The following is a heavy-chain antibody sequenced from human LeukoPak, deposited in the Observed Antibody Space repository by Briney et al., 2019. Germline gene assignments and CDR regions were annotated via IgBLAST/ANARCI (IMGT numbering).Heavy chain of an antibody. CDR1: VYTFTSYG. V-gene: IGHV1-18*01. CDR3: ARDGATLRPTKYNWFDP. Sequence: GASVTVSCKSSVYTFTSYGISWVRQAPGQGLEWMGWISDYNGNTNYAQKLQGRVTMTTDTSTSTAYMELRSLRSDDTAVNYCARDGATLRPTKYNWFDPWGQGTLVTVSS. CDR2: ISDYNGNT. J-gene: IGHJ5*02. D-gene: IGHD5-12*01.